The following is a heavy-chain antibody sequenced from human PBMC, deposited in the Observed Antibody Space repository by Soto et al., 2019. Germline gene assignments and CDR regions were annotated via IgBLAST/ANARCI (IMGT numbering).Heavy chain of an antibody. CDR1: GGSVSSRNW. D-gene: IGHD2-15*01. V-gene: IGHV4-4*02. CDR3: ARHGCRFFDY. J-gene: IGHJ4*02. Sequence: QVQLQESGPGLVKPSETLSLTCAVSGGSVSSRNWWSWVRQPPGKGLEWIGQISQSGTANYNPSLKSRVTISVDKSKHQFSLILRSVTAAYTAVYFCARHGCRFFDYWGQGILVTVPS. CDR2: ISQSGTA.